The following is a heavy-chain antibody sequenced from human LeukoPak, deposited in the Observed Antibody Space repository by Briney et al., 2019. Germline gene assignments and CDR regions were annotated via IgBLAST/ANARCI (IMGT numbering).Heavy chain of an antibody. CDR1: GFTFSSYW. CDR2: IKSDGSST. D-gene: IGHD3-9*01. CDR3: ARGGDWRSLDY. J-gene: IGHJ4*02. V-gene: IGHV3-74*01. Sequence: GGSLRLSCAASGFTFSSYWMHWVRHAPGKGLVWVSHIKSDGSSTTYADSVKGRFTISRDNAKNTLYLQMNRLRAEDTAVYYCARGGDWRSLDYWGQGTLVTVSS.